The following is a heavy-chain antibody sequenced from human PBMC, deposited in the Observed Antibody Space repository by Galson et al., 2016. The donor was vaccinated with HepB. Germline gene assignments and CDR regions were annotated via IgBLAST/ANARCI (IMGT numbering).Heavy chain of an antibody. J-gene: IGHJ4*02. CDR3: ARDMKDYEILTGVFEY. Sequence: SVKVSCKASGYTFIRYAIHWVRQAPGQRLEWVGWMNAGNGNTKDSQRFQGRVTITRDTSASTAYMELSSLRSEDTAVYYCARDMKDYEILTGVFEYWGQGTLVTVSS. CDR1: GYTFIRYA. D-gene: IGHD3-9*01. V-gene: IGHV1-3*01. CDR2: MNAGNGNT.